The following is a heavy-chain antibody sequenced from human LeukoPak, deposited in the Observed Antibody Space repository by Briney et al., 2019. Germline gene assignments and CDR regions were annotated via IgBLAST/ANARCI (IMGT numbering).Heavy chain of an antibody. CDR3: ARGGRSSGGYLYNFDY. CDR1: GFTVSSNY. V-gene: IGHV3-53*01. J-gene: IGHJ4*02. Sequence: GGSLRLSCEASGFTVSSNYMSWVRQAPGKGLEWFSVIYSGGSSYYADSVKGRFTLSRDNSKNTLYLQMNSLRAEDTAVYYCARGGRSSGGYLYNFDYWGQGTLVTVSS. CDR2: IYSGGSS. D-gene: IGHD1-26*01.